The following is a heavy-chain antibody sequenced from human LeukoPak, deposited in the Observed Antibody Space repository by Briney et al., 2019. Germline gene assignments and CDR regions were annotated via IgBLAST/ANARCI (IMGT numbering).Heavy chain of an antibody. D-gene: IGHD2-2*01. CDR1: GGTFSSYA. J-gene: IGHJ5*02. CDR2: IIPILGIA. CDR3: ARARKRCSSTSCYQRNNWFDP. Sequence: SVKVSCKASGGTFSSYAISWVRQAPGQGLEWMGRIIPILGIANYAQKFQGRVTITADKSTSTAYMELSSLRSEDTAVYYCARARKRCSSTSCYQRNNWFDPWGQGTLVTVSS. V-gene: IGHV1-69*04.